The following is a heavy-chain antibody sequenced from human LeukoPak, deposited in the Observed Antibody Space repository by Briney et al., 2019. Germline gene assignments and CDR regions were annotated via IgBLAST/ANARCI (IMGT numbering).Heavy chain of an antibody. D-gene: IGHD2-2*01. V-gene: IGHV4-39*07. CDR1: GGSISSSSYY. Sequence: PSETLSLTCTVSGGSISSSSYYWGWIRQPPGKGLEWIGSIYYSGSTYYNPSLKSRVTISVNTSKNQFSLKLSSVTAADTAVYYCARGNPSDPYCSSTSCYFARRGIAAAGTNYGVLWFDPWGQGTLVTVSS. J-gene: IGHJ5*02. CDR3: ARGNPSDPYCSSTSCYFARRGIAAAGTNYGVLWFDP. CDR2: IYYSGST.